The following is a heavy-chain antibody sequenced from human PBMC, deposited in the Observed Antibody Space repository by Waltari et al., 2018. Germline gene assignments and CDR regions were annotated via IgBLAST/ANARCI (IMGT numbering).Heavy chain of an antibody. Sequence: QVQLVESGGGVVQPGRSLRLSCAASGFTFSSYGMHWVRQAPGKGLEWVAVIWYDGSNKYYADSVKGRFTISRDNSKNTLYLQMNSLRAEDTAMYYCAKGGYDSSGLFDYWGQGTLVTVSS. CDR3: AKGGYDSSGLFDY. V-gene: IGHV3-30*18. J-gene: IGHJ4*02. D-gene: IGHD3-22*01. CDR2: IWYDGSNK. CDR1: GFTFSSYG.